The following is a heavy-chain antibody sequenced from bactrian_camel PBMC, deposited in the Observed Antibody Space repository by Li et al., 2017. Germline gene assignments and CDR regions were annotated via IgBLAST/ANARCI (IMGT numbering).Heavy chain of an antibody. CDR1: GFAFSSAT. CDR3: AQNGSWYTY. J-gene: IGHJ4*01. V-gene: IGHV3S42*01. CDR2: INSGGSSP. D-gene: IGHD6*01. Sequence: DVQLVESGGGSVQPGGSLRHSCVASGFAFSSATVSWVRQAPGKPLEWVSDINSGGSSPNYADAVKGRFTISRDNAKNTLYLQLNSLKSEDTAMYYCAQNGSWYTYWGQGTQVTVS.